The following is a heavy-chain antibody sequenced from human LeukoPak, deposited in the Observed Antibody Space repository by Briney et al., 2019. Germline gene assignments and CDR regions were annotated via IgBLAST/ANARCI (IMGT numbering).Heavy chain of an antibody. CDR2: IKQDGSEK. CDR1: GFTFSSYW. V-gene: IGHV3-7*01. D-gene: IGHD3-22*01. Sequence: RGSLRLSCAASGFTFSSYWMSWVRQAPGKGLEWVANIKQDGSEKYYVDSVKGRLTISRDNAKNSLYLQMNSLRAEDTAVYYCARDEYYYDSSGYRYFDYWGQGTLVTVSS. J-gene: IGHJ4*02. CDR3: ARDEYYYDSSGYRYFDY.